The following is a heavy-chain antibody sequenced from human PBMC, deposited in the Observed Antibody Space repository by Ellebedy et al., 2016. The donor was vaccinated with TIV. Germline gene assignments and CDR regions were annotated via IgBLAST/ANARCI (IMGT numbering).Heavy chain of an antibody. D-gene: IGHD6-19*01. CDR2: IIPIFGTA. V-gene: IGHV1-69*06. CDR1: AGSFSSYA. Sequence: SVKVSXKASAGSFSSYAISRVRQAPGQGLEWMGGIIPIFGTANYAQKFQGRVTITADKSTSTAYMELSSLRSEDTAVYYCATGYSSGWDDYYFDYWGQGTLVTVSS. J-gene: IGHJ4*02. CDR3: ATGYSSGWDDYYFDY.